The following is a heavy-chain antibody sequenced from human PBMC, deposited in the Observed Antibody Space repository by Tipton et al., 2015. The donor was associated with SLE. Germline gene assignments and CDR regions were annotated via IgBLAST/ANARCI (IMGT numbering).Heavy chain of an antibody. CDR1: GFTFSSSW. Sequence: SLRLSCAASGFTFSSSWMHWVRQAPGKGLEWVANIKQGGSEKHFVDSVKGRFTISRDNAKNSLYLEMNSLRPEDTALYYCAKALRYSGYDSSRYFDLWGRGTLVTVSS. D-gene: IGHD5-12*01. CDR3: AKALRYSGYDSSRYFDL. CDR2: IKQGGSEK. V-gene: IGHV3-7*03. J-gene: IGHJ2*01.